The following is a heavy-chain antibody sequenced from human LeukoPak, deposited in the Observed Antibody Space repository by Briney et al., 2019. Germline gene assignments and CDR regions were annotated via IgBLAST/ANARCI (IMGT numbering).Heavy chain of an antibody. CDR1: GFTFSNAW. CDR3: TTDVAAAPIAAAGTPTQFDY. CDR2: IKSKTDGGTT. Sequence: TGGSLRLSCAASGFTFSNAWMSWVRQAPGKGLEWVGRIKSKTDGGTTDYAAPVKGRFTISRDDSKNTLYLQMNSLKTEDTAVYYCTTDVAAAPIAAAGTPTQFDYWGQGTLVTVSS. D-gene: IGHD6-13*01. V-gene: IGHV3-15*01. J-gene: IGHJ4*02.